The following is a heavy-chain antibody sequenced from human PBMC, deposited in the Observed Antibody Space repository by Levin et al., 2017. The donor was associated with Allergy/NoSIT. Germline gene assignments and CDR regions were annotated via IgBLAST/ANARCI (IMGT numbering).Heavy chain of an antibody. CDR1: GFTFSSYA. Sequence: GGSLRLSCAASGFTFSSYAMHWVRQAPGKGLEWVAVISYDGSNKYYADSVKGRFTISRDNSKNTLYLQMNSLRAEDTAVYYCARAPTYNSSSGGYWGQGTLVTVSS. J-gene: IGHJ4*02. CDR3: ARAPTYNSSSGGY. V-gene: IGHV3-30*04. D-gene: IGHD6-6*01. CDR2: ISYDGSNK.